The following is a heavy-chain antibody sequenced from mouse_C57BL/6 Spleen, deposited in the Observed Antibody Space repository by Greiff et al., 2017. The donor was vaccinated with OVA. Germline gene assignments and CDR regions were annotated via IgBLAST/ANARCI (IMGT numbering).Heavy chain of an antibody. CDR3: ARGYGYDEGFDY. J-gene: IGHJ2*01. CDR2: ISDGGSYT. CDR1: GFTFSSYA. D-gene: IGHD2-2*01. Sequence: EVKLVESGGGLVKPGGSLKLSCAASGFTFSSYAMSWVRQTPEKRLEWVATISDGGSYTYYPDNVKGRFTISRDNAKNNLYLQMSHLKSEDTAMYYCARGYGYDEGFDYWGQGTTLTVSS. V-gene: IGHV5-4*03.